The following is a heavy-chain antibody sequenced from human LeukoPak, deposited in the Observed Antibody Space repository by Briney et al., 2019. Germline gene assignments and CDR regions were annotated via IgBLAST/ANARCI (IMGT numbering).Heavy chain of an antibody. CDR2: IYYSGST. CDR3: ARASTIFGHFAY. V-gene: IGHV4-39*07. CDR1: GGSISGTPYY. J-gene: IGHJ4*01. D-gene: IGHD3-3*01. Sequence: SETLSLTCALSGGSISGTPYYWGWIRQPPGKGLAWIGSIYYSGSTYYNPSLKSRLTISVDTSKNQFSLKLSSVTAADTAVYYCARASTIFGHFAYWGRGTLVTVSS.